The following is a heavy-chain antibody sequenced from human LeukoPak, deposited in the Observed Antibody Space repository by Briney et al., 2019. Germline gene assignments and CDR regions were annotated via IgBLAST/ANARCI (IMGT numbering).Heavy chain of an antibody. D-gene: IGHD4-17*01. CDR1: GFTFSSYA. V-gene: IGHV3-30-3*01. J-gene: IGHJ3*02. Sequence: PGRSLRLSCAASGFTFSSYAMHWVRQAPGKGLEWVAVISYDGSNKYYADSVKGRFTISRDNSKNTLYLQMNSLRAEGTAVYYCARDNVYGDYPDAFDIWGQGTMVTVSS. CDR3: ARDNVYGDYPDAFDI. CDR2: ISYDGSNK.